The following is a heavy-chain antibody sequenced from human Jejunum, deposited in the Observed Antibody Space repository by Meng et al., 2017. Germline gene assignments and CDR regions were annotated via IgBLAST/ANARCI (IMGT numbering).Heavy chain of an antibody. Sequence: QVQLQESGPGRVKPSRTLSLTCTFSGGSLSSGGYYWNWIRKHAGRGLEWIGYIYYTGRTDYNPSLRSRVTISRDTSKNQFSLKVTSVTAADTAMYYCVARDGYNSPALGYWGQGNLVTVSS. D-gene: IGHD5-24*01. V-gene: IGHV4-31*03. CDR3: VARDGYNSPALGY. CDR2: IYYTGRT. CDR1: GGSLSSGGYY. J-gene: IGHJ4*02.